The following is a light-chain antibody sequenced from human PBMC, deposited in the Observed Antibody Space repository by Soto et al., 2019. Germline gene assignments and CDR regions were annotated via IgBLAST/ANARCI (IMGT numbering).Light chain of an antibody. CDR3: QQCNDWPLT. V-gene: IGKV3-15*01. J-gene: IGKJ4*01. Sequence: EIVLTQSPGTLSLSPGERATLSCRASQNVGIDLAWFQQKPGQAPRLLIYGTSIRATGIPARFSGSGSGTEFTLTISSLQSEDFAVYYCQQCNDWPLTFGGGTKVDIK. CDR2: GTS. CDR1: QNVGID.